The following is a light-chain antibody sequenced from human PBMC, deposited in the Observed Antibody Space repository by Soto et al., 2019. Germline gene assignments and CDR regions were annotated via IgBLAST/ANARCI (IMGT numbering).Light chain of an antibody. CDR3: QQYNNWLIT. J-gene: IGKJ5*01. Sequence: EIVMTQSPATLSVSPGERATLSCRAIQSGSSNLAWYQQKPGQAPRLLIYGASTRATGIPARFSGSGSGTDFTLTISILQYEDFAVYYCQQYNNWLITFGQGTRLEIK. V-gene: IGKV3-15*01. CDR1: QSGSSN. CDR2: GAS.